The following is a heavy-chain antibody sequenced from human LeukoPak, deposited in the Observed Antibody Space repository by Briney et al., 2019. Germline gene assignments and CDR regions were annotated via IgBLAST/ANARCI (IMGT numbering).Heavy chain of an antibody. V-gene: IGHV3-15*01. D-gene: IGHD3-3*01. Sequence: PGGSLRLSCAASGFTFSNAWMSCVRQAPGKGLEWVGRIKRKTDGGTTDYAPPVKGRFTISRDDSKNTLYLQMNSLKTEDTAVYYCTTEDYDFWSGYYYFDPWGQGTLVTVSS. J-gene: IGHJ5*02. CDR2: IKRKTDGGTT. CDR1: GFTFSNAW. CDR3: TTEDYDFWSGYYYFDP.